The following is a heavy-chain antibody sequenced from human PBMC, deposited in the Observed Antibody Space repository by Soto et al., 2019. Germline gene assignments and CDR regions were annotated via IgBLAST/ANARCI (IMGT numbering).Heavy chain of an antibody. CDR2: IYHSGRT. CDR3: AGWVEVSLDYFDS. Sequence: QVQLQESGPGLVKPSQTLSLTCTVSGGSISNGYYYWSWVRQNPGKGLEWIGHIYHSGRTYYNPSPKSRVTKSADTSKNQFSLNLSSVTAADTAVYYCAGWVEVSLDYFDSWGQGTPVTVSS. J-gene: IGHJ4*02. D-gene: IGHD2-15*01. V-gene: IGHV4-31*03. CDR1: GGSISNGYYY.